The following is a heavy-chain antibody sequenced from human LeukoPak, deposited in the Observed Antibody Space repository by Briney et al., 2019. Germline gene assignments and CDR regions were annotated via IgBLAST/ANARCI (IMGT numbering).Heavy chain of an antibody. CDR1: GYTFTNYD. J-gene: IGHJ6*02. D-gene: IGHD3-10*01. Sequence: SVKVSCKASGYTFTNYDISWVRQAPGQGLEWMGRIIPILGIANYAQKFQGRVTITADKSTSTAYMELSSLRSEDTAVYYCARGERERFGELYYYGMDVWGQGTTVTVSS. CDR3: ARGERERFGELYYYGMDV. CDR2: IIPILGIA. V-gene: IGHV1-69*04.